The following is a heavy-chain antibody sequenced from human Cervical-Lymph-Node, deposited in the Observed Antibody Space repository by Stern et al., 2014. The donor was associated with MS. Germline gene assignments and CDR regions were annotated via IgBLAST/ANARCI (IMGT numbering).Heavy chain of an antibody. D-gene: IGHD4-17*01. Sequence: VQLVQSGPRLVKPSETLSLTCTVSGGSITSYYWTWIRQPPGKGLEWIGYIYYRGNTNYNPSLKSRVTISVDTSKNQFSLRLSSVTAADTAVYYCARVTSEYADYLTGSVARWPDYWGQGTLVTVSS. CDR2: IYYRGNT. V-gene: IGHV4-59*01. CDR1: GGSITSYY. J-gene: IGHJ4*02. CDR3: ARVTSEYADYLTGSVARWPDY.